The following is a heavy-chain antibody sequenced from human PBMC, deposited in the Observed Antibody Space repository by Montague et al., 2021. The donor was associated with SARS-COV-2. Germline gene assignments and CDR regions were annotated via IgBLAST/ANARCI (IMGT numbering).Heavy chain of an antibody. V-gene: IGHV4-59*01. CDR2: IYYSGST. CDR1: GGSTSSYY. Sequence: SETLSFTCTVSGGSTSSYYWSWIRQPLGKGLEWIGCIYYSGSTNYNPSLKSRVTISVDTSKTQFSLKLNSVTAADTAVYYCARTIVVVSAASRYFDLWGRGNLVNGSS. J-gene: IGHJ2*01. CDR3: ARTIVVVSAASRYFDL. D-gene: IGHD2-2*01.